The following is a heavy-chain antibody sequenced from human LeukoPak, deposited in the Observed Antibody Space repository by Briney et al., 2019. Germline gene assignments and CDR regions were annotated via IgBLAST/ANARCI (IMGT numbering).Heavy chain of an antibody. V-gene: IGHV3-53*01. CDR1: GFTVSSNY. J-gene: IGHJ4*02. CDR3: ARGSGRSGWYVGYFDY. Sequence: GGSLRLSCAASGFTVSSNYMSWVHQAPGKGLEWVSVIYSGGSTYYADSVKGRFTISRDNSKNTLYLQMNSLRAEDTAVYYCARGSGRSGWYVGYFDYWGQGTLVTVSS. D-gene: IGHD6-19*01. CDR2: IYSGGST.